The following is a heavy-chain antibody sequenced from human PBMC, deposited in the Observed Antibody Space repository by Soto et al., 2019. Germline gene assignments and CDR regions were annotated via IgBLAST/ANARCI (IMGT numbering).Heavy chain of an antibody. Sequence: GGSLRLSCAACGFTFSSYCITWVRQAPWKGLEWVSFSSATGAGTYYADSAKGRFTISRDNSKNTLYLQMTSLRAEDTAVYYCAKYLRAGGNYCFYSDFLGQRVLFAVSS. J-gene: IGHJ4*02. CDR2: SSATGAGT. CDR3: AKYLRAGGNYCFYSDF. D-gene: IGHD1-26*01. V-gene: IGHV3-23*01. CDR1: GFTFSSYC.